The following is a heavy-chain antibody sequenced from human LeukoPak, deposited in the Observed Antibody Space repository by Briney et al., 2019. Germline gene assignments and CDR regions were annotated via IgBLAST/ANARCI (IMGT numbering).Heavy chain of an antibody. D-gene: IGHD6-19*01. CDR2: ISGGSSFT. CDR1: GFSFSSFS. J-gene: IGHJ4*02. Sequence: GGSLRLSCTASGFSFSSFSMNWVRQAPGKGLEWVSYISGGSSFTYYVDSVKGRFTISRDNAKNSLYLQMNSLRAEDTAVYYCARDLGYSSGPNYWGQGTLVTVSS. V-gene: IGHV3-21*01. CDR3: ARDLGYSSGPNY.